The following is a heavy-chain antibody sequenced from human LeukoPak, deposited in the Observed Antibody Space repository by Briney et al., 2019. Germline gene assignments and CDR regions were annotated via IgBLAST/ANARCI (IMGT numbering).Heavy chain of an antibody. D-gene: IGHD3-22*01. Sequence: GGSLRLSCAVSGFTFNRHWMTWVRQAAGKGLEWVANIKEDGSEKHYVDSVKGRFTISRDNAKNSLYLQMNSLRAEDTAVYYCARGGDYYDSSGYGAYWGQGTLVTVSS. CDR3: ARGGDYYDSSGYGAY. CDR1: GFTFNRHW. J-gene: IGHJ4*02. CDR2: IKEDGSEK. V-gene: IGHV3-7*03.